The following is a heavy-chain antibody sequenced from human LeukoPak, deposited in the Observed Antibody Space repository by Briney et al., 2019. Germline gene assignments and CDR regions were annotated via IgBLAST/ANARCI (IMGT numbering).Heavy chain of an antibody. CDR3: ARDLGGNDLFDY. V-gene: IGHV1-2*02. CDR1: GYTFTGYY. D-gene: IGHD4-23*01. CDR2: INPNSGDT. Sequence: ASVKVSCKASGYTFTGYYMHWVRQAPGQGLEWMGWINPNSGDTNYAQKLQGRVTMTRDTSTSTVYMELSSLRSEDTAVYYCARDLGGNDLFDYWGQGTLVTISS. J-gene: IGHJ4*02.